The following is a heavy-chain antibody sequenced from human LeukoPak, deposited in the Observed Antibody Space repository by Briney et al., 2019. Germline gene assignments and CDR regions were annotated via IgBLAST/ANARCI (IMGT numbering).Heavy chain of an antibody. J-gene: IGHJ4*02. CDR3: ARVGSYYFDY. V-gene: IGHV1-69*05. Sequence: KVSCKASGGTFSSYAISWVRQAPGQGLEWMGRIIPVFGTANYAQKFQGRVTITTDESTSTAYMELSSLRSEDTAVYYCARVGSYYFDYWGQGTLVTVSS. CDR1: GGTFSSYA. D-gene: IGHD1-26*01. CDR2: IIPVFGTA.